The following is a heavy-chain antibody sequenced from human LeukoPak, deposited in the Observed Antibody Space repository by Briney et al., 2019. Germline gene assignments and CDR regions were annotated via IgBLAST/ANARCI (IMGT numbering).Heavy chain of an antibody. CDR3: ATGLVPYYSYGHDYFDY. Sequence: GSVRLTCKVSGYTLTELSMHWVRQAPGKGLEWMGGFDPEHGVTIYAQKFQGRVTMTEDTSTDTAYMELSSLRSEDTAVYYCATGLVPYYSYGHDYFDYWGQGTRVTVSS. V-gene: IGHV1-24*01. D-gene: IGHD5-18*01. J-gene: IGHJ4*02. CDR1: GYTLTELS. CDR2: FDPEHGVT.